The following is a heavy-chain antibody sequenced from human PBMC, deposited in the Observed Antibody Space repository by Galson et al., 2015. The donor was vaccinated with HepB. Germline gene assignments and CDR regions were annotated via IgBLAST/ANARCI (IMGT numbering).Heavy chain of an antibody. CDR1: GFTFSSYA. Sequence: SLRLSCAASGFTFSSYAMHWVRQAPGKGLEWVAVISYDGSNKYYADSVKGRFTISRDNSKNTLYLQMNSLRAEDTAVYYCARVSYSSSWLDYWGQGTLVTVSS. CDR2: ISYDGSNK. D-gene: IGHD6-13*01. CDR3: ARVSYSSSWLDY. V-gene: IGHV3-30-3*01. J-gene: IGHJ4*02.